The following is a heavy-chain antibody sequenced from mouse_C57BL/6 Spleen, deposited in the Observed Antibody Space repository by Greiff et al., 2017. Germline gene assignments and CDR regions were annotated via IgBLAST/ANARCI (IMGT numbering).Heavy chain of an antibody. CDR3: ARRGPREDWYFDV. D-gene: IGHD3-3*01. Sequence: QVQLQQPGAELVKPGASVKLSCKASGYTFTSYWMQWVKQRPGQGLEWIGEIDPSDSYTNYNQKFKGKATLTVDTSSSTAYMQLSSLTSEDSAVYYCARRGPREDWYFDVWGTGTTVTVSS. CDR2: IDPSDSYT. CDR1: GYTFTSYW. V-gene: IGHV1-50*01. J-gene: IGHJ1*03.